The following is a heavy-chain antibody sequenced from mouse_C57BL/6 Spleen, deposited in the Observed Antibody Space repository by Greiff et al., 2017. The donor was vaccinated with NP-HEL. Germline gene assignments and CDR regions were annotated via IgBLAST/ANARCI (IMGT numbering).Heavy chain of an antibody. CDR2: IYWDDDK. V-gene: IGHV8-12*01. CDR1: GFSLSTSGMG. J-gene: IGHJ2*01. Sequence: QVTLKESGPGILQSSQTLSLTCSFSGFSLSTSGMGVSWIRQPSGKGLEWLAHIYWDDDKRYNTSLKSRLTISKDTSRNQVFLKITSVDTADTATYYCARSAGRLFDYWGQGTTLTVSS. CDR3: ARSAGRLFDY. D-gene: IGHD3-2*02.